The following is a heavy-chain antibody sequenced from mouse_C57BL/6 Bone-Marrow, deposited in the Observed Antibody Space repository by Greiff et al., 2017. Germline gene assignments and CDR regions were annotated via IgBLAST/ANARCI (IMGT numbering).Heavy chain of an antibody. CDR3: AREEMTTVVAKYAMDY. J-gene: IGHJ4*01. D-gene: IGHD1-1*01. CDR2: ISDGGSYT. Sequence: EVKLVESGGGLVKPGGSLKLSCAASGFTFSSYAMSWVRQTPEKRLEWVATISDGGSYTYYPDNVKGRFTISRDNAKNNLYLQMSHLKSEDTAMYYCAREEMTTVVAKYAMDYWGQGTSVTVSS. V-gene: IGHV5-4*03. CDR1: GFTFSSYA.